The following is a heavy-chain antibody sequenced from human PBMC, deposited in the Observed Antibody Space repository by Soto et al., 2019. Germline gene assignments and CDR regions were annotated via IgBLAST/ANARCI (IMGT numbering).Heavy chain of an antibody. CDR1: CGASGGGGYC. D-gene: IGHD3-22*01. V-gene: IGHV4-30-2*01. CDR2: IYHSGST. CDR3: AIVKEYYDSSGYRKGLDL. J-gene: IGHJ5*02. Sequence: TVLCGASGGGGYCRISKKKPPGNLLEWIGYIYHSGSTYYNPSLKSRVTISVDRSKNQFSLKLSSVTAADTAVYYCAIVKEYYDSSGYRKGLDLWGHGTLVIVTP.